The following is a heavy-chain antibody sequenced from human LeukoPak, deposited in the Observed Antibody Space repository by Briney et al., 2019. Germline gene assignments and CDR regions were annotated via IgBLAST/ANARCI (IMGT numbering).Heavy chain of an antibody. D-gene: IGHD3-10*01. CDR3: ASARIIGSGSYWDPFDY. CDR2: INAGNGNT. Sequence: ASVKVSCKASGYTFASYAMHWVRQAPGQRLEWMGWINAGNGNTKYSQKFQGRVTITRDTSASTAYMELSSLRSEDTAVYYCASARIIGSGSYWDPFDYWGQGTLVTVSS. CDR1: GYTFASYA. V-gene: IGHV1-3*01. J-gene: IGHJ4*02.